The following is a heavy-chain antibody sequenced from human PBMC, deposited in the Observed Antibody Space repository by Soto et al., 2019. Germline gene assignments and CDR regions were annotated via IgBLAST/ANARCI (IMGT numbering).Heavy chain of an antibody. V-gene: IGHV4-31*03. CDR2: IYYSGST. D-gene: IGHD3-22*01. J-gene: IGHJ5*02. CDR1: GGSINTGCYY. Sequence: QVQLQESGPGLVKPSQTLSLTCTVSGGSINTGCYYWSWISQHPGKGLEWIGYIYYSGSTYYNPSLNSRVTILVETANNQFSLKLTCVTAADTAVYYCARDDRGVVVTWGPGTLVTVSS. CDR3: ARDDRGVVVT.